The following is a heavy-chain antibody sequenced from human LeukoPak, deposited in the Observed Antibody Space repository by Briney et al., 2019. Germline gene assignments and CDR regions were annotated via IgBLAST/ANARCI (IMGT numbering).Heavy chain of an antibody. Sequence: GGSLRLSCEASGFTFNTYGMHWVRPAPDKGLEWVSVIWSDGSQHTDSDCVRGRFTIYSDKTKSTLYLQMQSRRTEDAAVYYCATDRRGYPFDYWGQGNRVTVSS. J-gene: IGHJ4*02. CDR1: GFTFNTYG. V-gene: IGHV3-33*01. CDR3: ATDRRGYPFDY. D-gene: IGHD5-12*01. CDR2: IWSDGSQH.